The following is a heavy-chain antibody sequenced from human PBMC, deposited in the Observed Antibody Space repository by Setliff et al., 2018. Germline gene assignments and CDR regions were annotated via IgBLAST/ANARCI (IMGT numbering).Heavy chain of an antibody. V-gene: IGHV3-23*01. CDR2: ISGSGGST. D-gene: IGHD1-1*01. J-gene: IGHJ4*02. CDR3: ARDGHNVYYFDY. CDR1: GFTFSSYA. Sequence: GGSLRLSCAASGFTFSSYAMSWVRQAPGKGLEWVSAISGSGGSTYYADSVKGRFTISRDNSKNTLYLQMNSLRAEDTAVYYCARDGHNVYYFDYWGLGTLVTVSS.